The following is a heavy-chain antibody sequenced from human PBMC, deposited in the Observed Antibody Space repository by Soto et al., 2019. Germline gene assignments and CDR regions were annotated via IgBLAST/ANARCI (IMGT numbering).Heavy chain of an antibody. V-gene: IGHV4-59*03. CDR1: GASLNSDY. D-gene: IGHD5-12*01. Sequence: SETLSLTGTVSGASLNSDYWSWIRQSPGKGLEWIGYIYHMGGTDYNPSLKSRVTISIDKSKNQFSLNLRSVTAADTAVYFCARFTYKSGFNWFDPWGQGTQVTVSS. CDR2: IYHMGGT. CDR3: ARFTYKSGFNWFDP. J-gene: IGHJ5*02.